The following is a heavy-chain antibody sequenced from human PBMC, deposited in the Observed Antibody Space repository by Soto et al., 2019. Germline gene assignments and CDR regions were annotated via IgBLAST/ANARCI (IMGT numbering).Heavy chain of an antibody. D-gene: IGHD3-10*01. V-gene: IGHV3-64D*06. Sequence: GVSLRLSCSASGFTFSRNAMHWVRQAPGKGLEYVSAISSNGGSTYYADSVKGRFTISRDNSKNTLYLQMSSLRAEDTAVYYCVKGVRESYGMDVWGQGTTVTVSS. J-gene: IGHJ6*02. CDR3: VKGVRESYGMDV. CDR2: ISSNGGST. CDR1: GFTFSRNA.